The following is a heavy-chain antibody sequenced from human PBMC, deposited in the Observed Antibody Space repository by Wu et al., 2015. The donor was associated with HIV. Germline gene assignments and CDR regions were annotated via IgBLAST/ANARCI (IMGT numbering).Heavy chain of an antibody. Sequence: QVQLVQSGAEVKKPGASVKVSCKASGYNFSGYYMHWLRQAPGQGLEWMGWINPNSGGTNYAQTFQGRVTLTRDTSISTAYMELSSLRSDDTAVYFCARGGRDSSGDPWGQGTLVSVSS. V-gene: IGHV1-2*02. J-gene: IGHJ5*02. CDR2: INPNSGGT. CDR1: GYNFSGYY. CDR3: ARGGRDSSGDP. D-gene: IGHD3-3*01.